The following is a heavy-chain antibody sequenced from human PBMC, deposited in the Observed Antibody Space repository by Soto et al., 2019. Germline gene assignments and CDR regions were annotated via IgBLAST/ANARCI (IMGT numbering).Heavy chain of an antibody. CDR3: ARASDRGIWYVLFDF. V-gene: IGHV3-23*01. CDR1: SFVVTNYA. CDR2: MSADNINKT. Sequence: EVQLLESGGGVAQPGGSLRLSFEASSFVVTNYAMTWVAQAPGKGLGWVATMSADNINKTYYAASLKGRFTISRDSSRNTLYLQMDSLRAEDSALYYCARASDRGIWYVLFDFWGHGPLVTVSS. D-gene: IGHD6-13*01. J-gene: IGHJ4*01.